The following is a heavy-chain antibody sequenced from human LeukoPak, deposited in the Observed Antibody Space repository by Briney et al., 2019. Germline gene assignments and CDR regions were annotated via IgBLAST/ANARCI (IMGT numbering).Heavy chain of an antibody. D-gene: IGHD6-19*01. Sequence: GESLKISCKGSGYTFTSYWISWVRQMPGKGLEWMGKIDPSDSYTIYSPSFQGHVTISGDKSISTVYLHWSSLQASGTAIYYCARQPGIAVADPFDFWGQGTLVTVSS. CDR1: GYTFTSYW. CDR3: ARQPGIAVADPFDF. J-gene: IGHJ4*02. V-gene: IGHV5-10-1*01. CDR2: IDPSDSYT.